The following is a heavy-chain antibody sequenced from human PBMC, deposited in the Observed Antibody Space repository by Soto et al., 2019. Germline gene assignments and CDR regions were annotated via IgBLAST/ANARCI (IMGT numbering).Heavy chain of an antibody. CDR3: VRDIRITMVRGVIAYNWFDP. CDR2: IIPIFGTA. J-gene: IGHJ5*02. V-gene: IGHV1-69*01. CDR1: GGTFSSYA. D-gene: IGHD3-10*01. Sequence: QVQLVQSGAEVKKPGSSVKVSCKASGGTFSSYAISWVRQAPGQGLEWMGGIIPIFGTANYAQKFQGRVTITADESTSTAYMELSSLRSEDTAVYYCVRDIRITMVRGVIAYNWFDPWGQGTLVTVSS.